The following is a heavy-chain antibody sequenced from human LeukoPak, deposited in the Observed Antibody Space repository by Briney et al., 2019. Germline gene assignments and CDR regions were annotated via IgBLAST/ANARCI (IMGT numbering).Heavy chain of an antibody. CDR3: AKANWVSNADAVW. V-gene: IGHV3-23*01. CDR2: IRGAGET. Sequence: PGGSLRLSCAASGFSFSNCAMSWVRQAPARGPERVSSIRGAGETFYEDSVKGRFTLSREDSRNTVYLQLNNLRVEDTALYYCAKANWVSNADAVWWGQGAQVTVSS. CDR1: GFSFSNCA. J-gene: IGHJ4*02. D-gene: IGHD1-1*01.